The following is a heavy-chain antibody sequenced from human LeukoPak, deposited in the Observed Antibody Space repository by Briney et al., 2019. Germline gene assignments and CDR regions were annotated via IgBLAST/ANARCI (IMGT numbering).Heavy chain of an antibody. J-gene: IGHJ4*02. D-gene: IGHD6-19*01. V-gene: IGHV3-30-3*01. CDR3: AKDRIGYSSPPGTY. Sequence: GGSLRLSCAASGFTFSSYAMHWVRQAPGKGLEWVAVISYDGSNKYYADSVKGRFTISRDNSKNTLYLQMNSLRAEDTAVYYCAKDRIGYSSPPGTYWGQGTLVTVSS. CDR2: ISYDGSNK. CDR1: GFTFSSYA.